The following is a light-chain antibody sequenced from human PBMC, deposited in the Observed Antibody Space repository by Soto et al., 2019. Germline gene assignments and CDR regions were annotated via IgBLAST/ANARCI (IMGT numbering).Light chain of an antibody. CDR1: QSISTF. V-gene: IGKV1-39*01. J-gene: IGKJ3*01. CDR3: QQSYSTPHFT. Sequence: DIKMTQSPSSLSASIGDRVTMTCRASQSISTFLNWYRQRPGKAPELLIYSASILQTGVPARFSGSATGTDFTLIISSLHLEDVGTYFCQQSYSTPHFTFGLGTKVDLK. CDR2: SAS.